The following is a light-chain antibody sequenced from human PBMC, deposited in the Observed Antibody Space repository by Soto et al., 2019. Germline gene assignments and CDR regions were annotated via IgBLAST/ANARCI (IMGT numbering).Light chain of an antibody. J-gene: IGLJ2*01. Sequence: QSVLTQSPSASASLGASVKLTCTLSSGLSSYAIAWHQQQPEKGPRYLMKLNSDGSHSKGDGIPDRFSGSSSGAERYLTISSLQSEDESEYYCQAWDSGTVVFGGGTKVTVL. V-gene: IGLV4-69*01. CDR3: QAWDSGTVV. CDR2: LNSDGSH. CDR1: SGLSSYA.